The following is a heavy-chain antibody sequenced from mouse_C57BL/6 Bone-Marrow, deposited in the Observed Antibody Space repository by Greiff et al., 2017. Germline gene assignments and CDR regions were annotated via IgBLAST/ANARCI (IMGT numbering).Heavy chain of an antibody. CDR3: ERSTYYSDYVGVDY. CDR2: ILPNSGST. J-gene: IGHJ3*01. Sequence: VQLQESGADLVKPGASVKLSCSASGYTFTSYWMYWVKQRPGQGLEWIGMILPNSGSTKYNEKLKSRVTLTLDKPSSTGYLQLSSLTSEDSAVKDGERSTYYSDYVGVDYWGQGTLVTVSA. CDR1: GYTFTSYW. D-gene: IGHD2-13*01. V-gene: IGHV1-64*01.